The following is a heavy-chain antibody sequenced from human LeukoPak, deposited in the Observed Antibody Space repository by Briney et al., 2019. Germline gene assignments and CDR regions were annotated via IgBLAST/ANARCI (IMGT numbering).Heavy chain of an antibody. CDR1: SGSFTSGGYY. CDR3: ARRPTGDPKFDY. D-gene: IGHD7-27*01. CDR2: IYSSGST. V-gene: IGHV4-61*08. J-gene: IGHJ4*02. Sequence: SQTLSLTCTVSSGSFTSGGYYWSWIRQPPGKGLEWIGYIYSSGSTYYNPSLKSRVTISVDTSKNRFSLKLSTVTAADTAVYYCARRPTGDPKFDYWGQGTLVTVSS.